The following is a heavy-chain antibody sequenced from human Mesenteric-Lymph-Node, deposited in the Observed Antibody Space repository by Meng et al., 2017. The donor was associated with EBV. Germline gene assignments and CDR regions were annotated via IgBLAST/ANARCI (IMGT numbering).Heavy chain of an antibody. CDR1: GDSISSGGYS. Sequence: QLQLQESGSGLVKPSQTLSLTCAVSGDSISSGGYSWSWIRQPPGKGLEWIGYIYYSGDTYYNPSLKSRVTISVDTSKNQFSLKLSSVTAADTAVYYCVGGVAADGSVDYWGQGTLVTVSS. D-gene: IGHD6-13*01. CDR2: IYYSGDT. CDR3: VGGVAADGSVDY. J-gene: IGHJ4*02. V-gene: IGHV4-30-2*05.